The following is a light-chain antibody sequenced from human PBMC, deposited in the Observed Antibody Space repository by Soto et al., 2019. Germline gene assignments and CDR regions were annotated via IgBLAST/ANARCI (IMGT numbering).Light chain of an antibody. CDR3: QQYGSSPGT. CDR1: QSVSSSY. V-gene: IGKV3-20*01. Sequence: EIVLTQSPGTLSLSPGERATLSCRASQSVSSSYLAWYHHKPGQPPRLLIYGASSRATGIPDRFSGSGSGTDCNLTISRLEPEDFAVYYCQQYGSSPGTCGQGTKVEIK. J-gene: IGKJ1*01. CDR2: GAS.